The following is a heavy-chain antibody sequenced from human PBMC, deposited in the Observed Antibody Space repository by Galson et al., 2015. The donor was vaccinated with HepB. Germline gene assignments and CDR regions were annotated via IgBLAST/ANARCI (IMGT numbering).Heavy chain of an antibody. J-gene: IGHJ2*01. V-gene: IGHV1-69*02. CDR3: ARAYYYDSRDWYFDL. CDR1: GGTFSSYT. CDR2: IIPILGIA. D-gene: IGHD3-22*01. Sequence: SVKVSCKASGGTFSSYTISWVRQAPGQGLEWMGRIIPILGIANYAQKFQGRVTITADKSTSTAYMELSSLRSEDTAVYYCARAYYYDSRDWYFDLWGRGTLVTVSS.